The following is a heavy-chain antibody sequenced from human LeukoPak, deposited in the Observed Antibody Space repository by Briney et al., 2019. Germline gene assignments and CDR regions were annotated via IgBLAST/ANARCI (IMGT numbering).Heavy chain of an antibody. J-gene: IGHJ5*01. CDR2: IKEGGSDK. CDR1: GGSISSSSYY. CDR3: ARVPVGDNIWFDS. D-gene: IGHD2-8*02. V-gene: IGHV3-7*01. Sequence: ETLSLTCTVSGGSISSSSYYWGWVRQAPGKGLEWVANIKEGGSDKYYVDSVKGRFTISRDNAKNSLYLQMNSLRVEDTALYYCARVPVGDNIWFDSWGQGTLVTVSS.